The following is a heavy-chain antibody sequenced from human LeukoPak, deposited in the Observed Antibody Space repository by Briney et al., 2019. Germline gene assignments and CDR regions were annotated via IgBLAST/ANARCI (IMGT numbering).Heavy chain of an antibody. CDR3: ARGLYCSSTSCYSNWFDP. D-gene: IGHD2-2*01. CDR1: GYTFTSYD. V-gene: IGHV1-8*03. J-gene: IGHJ5*02. CDR2: MNPNSGNT. Sequence: ASVKVSCKASGYTFTSYDINWVRQATGQGLEWMGWMNPNSGNTGYAQKFQGRVTITRNTSISTAYMELSSLRSEDTAVYYCARGLYCSSTSCYSNWFDPWGQGTLVTVSS.